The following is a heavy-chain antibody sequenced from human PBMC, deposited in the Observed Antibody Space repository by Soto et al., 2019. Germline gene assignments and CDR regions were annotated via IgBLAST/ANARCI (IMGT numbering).Heavy chain of an antibody. V-gene: IGHV4-59*01. CDR2: IYYSGST. D-gene: IGHD3-3*01. CDR3: ARSSLYDFWSGYDFDY. CDR1: GGSISSYY. J-gene: IGHJ4*02. Sequence: PSETLSLTCTVSGGSISSYYWSWIRQPPGKGLEWIGYIYYSGSTNYNPSLKSRVTISVDTSKNQFSLKLSSVTAADTAVYYCARSSLYDFWSGYDFDYWGQGTLVTVSS.